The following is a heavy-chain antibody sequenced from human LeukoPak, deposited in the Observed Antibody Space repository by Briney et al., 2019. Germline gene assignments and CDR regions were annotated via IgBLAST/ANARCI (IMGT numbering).Heavy chain of an antibody. CDR3: ARASTSCYDY. CDR2: ISSSSSYI. Sequence: PGGSLRLSCAASGFTFSSYSMNWVRQAPGKGLEWVSSISSSSSYIYYADSVKGRFTISRDNTKNSLYLQMNSLRAEDTAVYYCARASTSCYDYWGQGTLVTVSS. CDR1: GFTFSSYS. V-gene: IGHV3-21*01. D-gene: IGHD2-2*01. J-gene: IGHJ4*02.